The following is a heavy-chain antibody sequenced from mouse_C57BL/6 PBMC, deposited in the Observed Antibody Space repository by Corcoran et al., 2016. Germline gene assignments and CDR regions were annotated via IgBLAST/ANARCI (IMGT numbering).Heavy chain of an antibody. V-gene: IGHV9-3*01. D-gene: IGHD2-1*01. Sequence: QIQLVQSGPELKKPGETVKISCKASGYTFTTYGMSWVKQAPGKGLKWMGWINTYFGVPTYADDFKGRFAFSLETSASTAYLQINNLKNEDTATYFCARGGYYGNYEAFAYWVQGTLVTVSA. CDR3: ARGGYYGNYEAFAY. CDR2: INTYFGVP. J-gene: IGHJ3*01. CDR1: GYTFTTYG.